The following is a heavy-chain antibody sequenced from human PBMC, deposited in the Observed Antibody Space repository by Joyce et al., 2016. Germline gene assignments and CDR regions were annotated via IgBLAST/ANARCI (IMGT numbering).Heavy chain of an antibody. Sequence: EVQLVESGGGLVQPGGSLRLSCTASGFSFNTYSITWVRQAPGKGLEWLSYIRASSGTIYYADSVKGRFTISRDNAKNSVYLQMNSLRDEDTAVYYCARVGRTGYTCDYWGQGTLVTVSS. CDR3: ARVGRTGYTCDY. CDR1: GFSFNTYS. J-gene: IGHJ4*02. D-gene: IGHD5-24*01. CDR2: IRASSGTI. V-gene: IGHV3-48*02.